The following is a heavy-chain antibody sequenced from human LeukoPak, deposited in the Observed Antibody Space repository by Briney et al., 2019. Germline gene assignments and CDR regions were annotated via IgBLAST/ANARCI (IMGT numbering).Heavy chain of an antibody. CDR3: AKDADSSGYFRVFDY. Sequence: PGGSLRLSCAASGFTFSSYAMSWVRQAPGKGLEWVSAISGSGGSTYYADSVKGRFTISRDNSKNTLYLQMNSLRTEDTALYYCAKDADSSGYFRVFDYWGQGTLVTVSS. CDR2: ISGSGGST. D-gene: IGHD3-22*01. J-gene: IGHJ4*02. V-gene: IGHV3-23*01. CDR1: GFTFSSYA.